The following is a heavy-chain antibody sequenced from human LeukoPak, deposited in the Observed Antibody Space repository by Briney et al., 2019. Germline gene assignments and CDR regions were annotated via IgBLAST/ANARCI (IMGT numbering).Heavy chain of an antibody. V-gene: IGHV4-39*07. CDR1: GGSISSSSYY. CDR2: IYYSGST. J-gene: IGHJ4*02. Sequence: PSETLSLTCTVSGGSISSSSYYWGWIRQPPGKGLEWIGSIYYSGSTYYNPSLKSRVTISVDTSKNQFSLKLSSVTAADTAVYYCARGYSSSWYPVSYFDYWGQGTLVTVSS. CDR3: ARGYSSSWYPVSYFDY. D-gene: IGHD6-13*01.